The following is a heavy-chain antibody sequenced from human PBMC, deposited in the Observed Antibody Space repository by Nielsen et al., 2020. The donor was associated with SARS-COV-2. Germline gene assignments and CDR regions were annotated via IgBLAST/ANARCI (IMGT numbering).Heavy chain of an antibody. CDR1: GFTFSNAW. Sequence: GESLKISCAASGFTFSNAWMSWVRQAPGKGLEWVGRIKSKTDGGTTDYAVPVKGRFTISRDDSKNTLYLQMNSLKTEDTAVYYCTTVAAGTSYYFDYWGQGTLVTVSS. CDR2: IKSKTDGGTT. CDR3: TTVAAGTSYYFDY. V-gene: IGHV3-15*01. D-gene: IGHD6-13*01. J-gene: IGHJ4*02.